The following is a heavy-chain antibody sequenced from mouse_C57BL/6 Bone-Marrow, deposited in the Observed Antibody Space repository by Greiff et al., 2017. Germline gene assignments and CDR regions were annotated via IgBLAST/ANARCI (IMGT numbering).Heavy chain of an antibody. Sequence: QVHVKQSGAELARPGASVKLSCKASGYTFTSYGIRWVKQRTGRGLEWIGELYPRSGNTYYNEKFKGKATLTADQSSSTAYMELRSLTSEDSAVDVCARKQADCSSPLYAMDYWGQGTSVTVSS. CDR1: GYTFTSYG. J-gene: IGHJ4*01. D-gene: IGHD1-1*01. V-gene: IGHV1-81*01. CDR2: LYPRSGNT. CDR3: ARKQADCSSPLYAMDY.